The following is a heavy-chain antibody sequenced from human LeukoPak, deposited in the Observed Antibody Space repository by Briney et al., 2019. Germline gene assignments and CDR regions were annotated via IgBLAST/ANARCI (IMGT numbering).Heavy chain of an antibody. V-gene: IGHV3-21*01. Sequence: GGSLRLSCAAPGFTFSGYYMSWVRQAPGKGLEWVSSISGTTNYLYYADSVKGRFTISRDNAKNSLYLQMNDLRADDTAVYYCAREQYVATIGHDDWGQGTLVTVSS. CDR1: GFTFSGYY. D-gene: IGHD5-24*01. CDR3: AREQYVATIGHDD. CDR2: ISGTTNYL. J-gene: IGHJ4*02.